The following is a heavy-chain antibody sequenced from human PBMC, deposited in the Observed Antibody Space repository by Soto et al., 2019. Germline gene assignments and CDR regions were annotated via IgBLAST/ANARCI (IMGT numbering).Heavy chain of an antibody. CDR3: ASRAPPYSRYNWFEP. J-gene: IGHJ5*02. Sequence: SVKVSCKASGGTFSSYAISWVRQAPGQGLEWMGGIIPIFGTANYAQKFQGRVTITADESTSTAYMELSSLRSEDTAVYYCASRAPPYSRYNWFEPWGQGTLVTVSS. D-gene: IGHD2-15*01. V-gene: IGHV1-69*13. CDR1: GGTFSSYA. CDR2: IIPIFGTA.